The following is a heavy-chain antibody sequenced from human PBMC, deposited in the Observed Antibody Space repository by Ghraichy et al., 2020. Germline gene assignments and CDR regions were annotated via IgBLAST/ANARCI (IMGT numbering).Heavy chain of an antibody. CDR3: ASGRGFVVVTDY. J-gene: IGHJ4*02. V-gene: IGHV4-39*01. CDR1: GGSISSSSYY. CDR2: IYYSGST. D-gene: IGHD2-15*01. Sequence: SETLSLTCTVSGGSISSSSYYWGWIRQPPGKGLEWIGSIYYSGSTYYNPSLKSRVTISVDTSKNQFSLKLSSVTAADTAVYYCASGRGFVVVTDYWGQGTLVTVSS.